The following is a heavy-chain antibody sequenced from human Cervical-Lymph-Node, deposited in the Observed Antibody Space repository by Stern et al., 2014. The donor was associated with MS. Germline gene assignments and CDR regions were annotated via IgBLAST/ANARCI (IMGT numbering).Heavy chain of an antibody. Sequence: QVQLQQWGAGLLKPSETLSLTCAVYGGSFSGYYWSWIRQPPGKGLEWIGEINHSGSTNCNPSLKRGVTISAETSKNHFALKLSSVTAADTAVYYCASRAGFWSGSKGIDYWGQGTLVTVSS. CDR3: ASRAGFWSGSKGIDY. D-gene: IGHD3-3*01. CDR1: GGSFSGYY. CDR2: INHSGST. V-gene: IGHV4-34*01. J-gene: IGHJ4*02.